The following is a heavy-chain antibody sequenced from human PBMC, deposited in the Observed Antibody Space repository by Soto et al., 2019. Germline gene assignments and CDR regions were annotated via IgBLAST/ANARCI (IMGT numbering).Heavy chain of an antibody. CDR1: GGSISSYY. CDR2: IYYSGST. V-gene: IGHV4-59*01. Sequence: PSETLSLTCTASGGSISSYYWSWIRQPPGKGLEWIGYIYYSGSTNYNPSLKSRVTISVDTSKNQFSLKLSSVTAADTAVYYCASSYGSGSYYYYGMDVWGQGTTVTVSS. CDR3: ASSYGSGSYYYYGMDV. J-gene: IGHJ6*02. D-gene: IGHD3-10*01.